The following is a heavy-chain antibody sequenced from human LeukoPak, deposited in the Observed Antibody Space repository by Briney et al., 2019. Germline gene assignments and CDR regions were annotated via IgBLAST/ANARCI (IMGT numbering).Heavy chain of an antibody. D-gene: IGHD5-24*01. Sequence: HPGGSLRLSCAASGFTFSSYAMSWVRQAPGKGLEWVSAISGSGGSTYYADSVKGRFTISRDNSKNTLYLQMNSLRAEDTAVYYCAKDEEMATIGIYYFDYWGQGTLVTVSS. CDR3: AKDEEMATIGIYYFDY. J-gene: IGHJ4*02. V-gene: IGHV3-23*01. CDR2: ISGSGGST. CDR1: GFTFSSYA.